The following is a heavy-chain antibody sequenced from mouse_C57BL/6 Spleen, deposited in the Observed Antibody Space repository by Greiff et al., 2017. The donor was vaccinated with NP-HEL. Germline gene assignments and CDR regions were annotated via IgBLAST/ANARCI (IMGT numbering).Heavy chain of an antibody. J-gene: IGHJ2*01. CDR1: GYAFSSYW. CDR3: ARPYYYGSSYYYFDY. V-gene: IGHV1-80*01. Sequence: VKLQQSGAELVKPGASVKISCKASGYAFSSYWMNWVKQRPGKGLEWIGQIYPGDGDTNYNGKFKGKATLTADKSSSTAYMQLSSLTSEDSAVYFCARPYYYGSSYYYFDYWGQGTTLTVSS. D-gene: IGHD1-1*01. CDR2: IYPGDGDT.